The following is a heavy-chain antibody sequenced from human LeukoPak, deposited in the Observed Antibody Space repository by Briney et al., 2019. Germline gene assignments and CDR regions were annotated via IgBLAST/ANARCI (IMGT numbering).Heavy chain of an antibody. CDR3: ARSYGSGSLDYFDY. CDR2: ISYDGSNK. D-gene: IGHD3-10*01. J-gene: IGHJ4*02. CDR1: GFTFSSYG. Sequence: PGGSLRLSCAASGFTFSSYGMHWVRQAPGKGLEWVAVISYDGSNKYYADSVKGRFTISRDNSKNTLYLQMNSLRAEDTAVYYCARSYGSGSLDYFDYWGQGTLVTVSS. V-gene: IGHV3-30*03.